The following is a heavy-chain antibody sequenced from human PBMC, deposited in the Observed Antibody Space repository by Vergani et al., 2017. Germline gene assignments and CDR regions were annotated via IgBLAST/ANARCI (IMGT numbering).Heavy chain of an antibody. CDR3: ARRGRGYCSSSSCYIIDY. V-gene: IGHV5-51*03. CDR2: IYPADSDT. D-gene: IGHD2-2*02. Sequence: EVELVQSGPEMRKPGESLKISCKGSEYSFGNYWIGWVRQMPGKGLEWMGIIYPADSDTRYSPSFQGQVTISADKSISTAYLQWSSLKAADTAMYYCARRGRGYCSSSSCYIIDYWGQGTLVTVSS. J-gene: IGHJ4*02. CDR1: EYSFGNYW.